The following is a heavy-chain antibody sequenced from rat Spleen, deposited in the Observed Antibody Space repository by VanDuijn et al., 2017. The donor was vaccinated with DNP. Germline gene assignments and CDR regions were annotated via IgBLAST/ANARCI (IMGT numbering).Heavy chain of an antibody. CDR2: ISYDGGRT. Sequence: EVQLVESGGGLVQPGGSLKLSCAVSGFTLSDYYMAWVRQAPTKGLEWVAYISYDGGRTYNGDSVKGRFTISRDNAKNTLYLQMNSLRSEDTATYYCARHVLPLRVWDYWGQGVMVTVSS. CDR3: ARHVLPLRVWDY. J-gene: IGHJ2*01. CDR1: GFTLSDYY. D-gene: IGHD1-4*01. V-gene: IGHV5-22*01.